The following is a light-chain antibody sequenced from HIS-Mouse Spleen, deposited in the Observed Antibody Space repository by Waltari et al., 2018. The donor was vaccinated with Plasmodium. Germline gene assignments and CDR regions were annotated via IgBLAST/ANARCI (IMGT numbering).Light chain of an antibody. CDR1: ALPTQY. V-gene: IGLV3-25*03. CDR3: QSADSSGTYQV. J-gene: IGLJ2*01. Sequence: SYELTQPPSVSVSPGQTARITCSGDALPTQYAYWYQQKPGQAPVLVIYKDSERPSRIPERFSGSSSGTTVTLTISGVQAEDEADYYCQSADSSGTYQVFGGGTKLTVL. CDR2: KDS.